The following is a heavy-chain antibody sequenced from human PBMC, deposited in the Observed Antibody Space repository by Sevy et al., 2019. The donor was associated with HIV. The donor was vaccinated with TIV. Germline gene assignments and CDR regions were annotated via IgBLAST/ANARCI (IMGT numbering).Heavy chain of an antibody. CDR2: IYHSGST. CDR1: GGSISSNNW. J-gene: IGHJ4*02. V-gene: IGHV4-4*02. Sequence: SLTCAVSGGSISSNNWWNWVRQTPGKGLEWIGEIYHSGSTNRNPSLKSRVTISVDKSKNQFSLKLSSVTAADTAVYYCARGVGGYCSSTSCHVDYWGQGTLVTVSS. CDR3: ARGVGGYCSSTSCHVDY. D-gene: IGHD2-2*03.